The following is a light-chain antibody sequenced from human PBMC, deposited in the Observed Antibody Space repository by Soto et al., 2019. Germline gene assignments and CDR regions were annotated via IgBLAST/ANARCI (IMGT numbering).Light chain of an antibody. CDR1: QSLSTSY. CDR2: GTS. V-gene: IGKV3-20*01. J-gene: IGKJ1*01. Sequence: EIVLTQSPGTLSLSPGERATLSCRASQSLSTSYLAWYQQKPGQAPRLLMYGTSSRATGIPDRFGGSGSGTDFKLTISRLEPEDFAVYYCQQYAGSLWTFGQGTKVEI. CDR3: QQYAGSLWT.